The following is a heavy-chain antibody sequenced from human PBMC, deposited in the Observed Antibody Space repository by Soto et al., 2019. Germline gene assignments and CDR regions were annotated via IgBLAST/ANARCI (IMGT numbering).Heavy chain of an antibody. J-gene: IGHJ6*03. CDR1: GFSLSNARMG. D-gene: IGHD6-13*01. Sequence: GSGPTLVNPTETLTLTCTVSGFSLSNARMGVSWIRQPPGKALEWLAHIFSNDEKSYSTSLKSRLTISRDTSKSQVVLTMTNMDPVDTATYYCARIKFGSSSWSTGVGYYYYYYMDVWGKGTTVTVSS. CDR3: ARIKFGSSSWSTGVGYYYYYYMDV. CDR2: IFSNDEK. V-gene: IGHV2-26*01.